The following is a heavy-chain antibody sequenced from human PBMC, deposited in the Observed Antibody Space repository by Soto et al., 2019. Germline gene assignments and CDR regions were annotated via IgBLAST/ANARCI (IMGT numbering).Heavy chain of an antibody. D-gene: IGHD6-6*01. CDR2: IWYDGSNK. CDR1: GFTFSSYG. V-gene: IGHV3-33*01. CDR3: ARDLGSSGYYYYVMDV. J-gene: IGHJ6*02. Sequence: QVQLVESGGGVVQPGRSLRLSCAASGFTFSSYGMHWVRQAPGKGLEWVAVIWYDGSNKYYEDSVKGRFTISRDNSKNTLSLQMNSLRADDTAVYYCARDLGSSGYYYYVMDVWGQGTTVTVSS.